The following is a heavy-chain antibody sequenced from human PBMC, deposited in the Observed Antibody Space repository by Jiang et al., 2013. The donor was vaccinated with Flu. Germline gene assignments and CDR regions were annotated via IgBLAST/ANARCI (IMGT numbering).Heavy chain of an antibody. CDR3: ARGGVAATTDNFDY. D-gene: IGHD1-26*01. J-gene: IGHJ4*02. CDR2: TYYRSKWYN. CDR1: GDSVSSNSAT. Sequence: SQTLSLTCAISGDSVSSNSATWNWIRQSPSRGLEWLGRTYYRSKWYNDYAVSVKSRVTINPETSKNHFSLQLNSVTPEDTAVYYCARGGVAATTDNFDYWGQGTLVTVSS. V-gene: IGHV6-1*01.